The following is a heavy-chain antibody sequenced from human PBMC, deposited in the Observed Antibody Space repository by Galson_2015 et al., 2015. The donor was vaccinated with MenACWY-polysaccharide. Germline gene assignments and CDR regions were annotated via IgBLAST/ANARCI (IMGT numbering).Heavy chain of an antibody. CDR3: AKDQSVGSKDAPFDY. D-gene: IGHD2-2*01. CDR1: GSTFVSYG. CDR2: ISGSSRSI. Sequence: SLRLSCAASGSTFVSYGMSWVRQAPGKGLEWVSGISGSSRSIYYADSVKGRFTISRDYAKNTLYLQMSGLRVEDTAVYYCAKDQSVGSKDAPFDYWGQGTLVTVSS. V-gene: IGHV3-23*01. J-gene: IGHJ4*02.